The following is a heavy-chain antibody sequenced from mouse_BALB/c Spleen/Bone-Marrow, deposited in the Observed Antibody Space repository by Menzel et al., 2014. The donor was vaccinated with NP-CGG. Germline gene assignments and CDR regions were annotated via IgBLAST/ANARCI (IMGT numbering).Heavy chain of an antibody. CDR1: GYTFTSYT. V-gene: IGHV1-4*01. CDR3: AKGVSYYYGRRGGYFDV. D-gene: IGHD1-1*01. J-gene: IGHJ1*01. CDR2: INPSSGYT. Sequence: VQLQQSGAELARPGASVKLSCAASGYTFTSYTMHWVKQRPGQGLEWIGYINPSSGYTNYNQRFKDKATLTADKSSSTANMQLSSLTSEDSAVYYGAKGVSYYYGRRGGYFDVWGAGTTVTVSS.